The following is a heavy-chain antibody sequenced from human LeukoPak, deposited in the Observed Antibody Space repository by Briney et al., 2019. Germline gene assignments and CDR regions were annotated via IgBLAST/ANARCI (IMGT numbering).Heavy chain of an antibody. J-gene: IGHJ4*02. Sequence: GGSLRLSCAASGFTFSSYAMTWVRQAPGKGLEWVSTISDRGGSTYYADSVKGRFTISRDNSKNTLYLQIYSLRPEDTAVYYCARSYGGNFFDYWGQGILVTVSS. CDR2: ISDRGGST. CDR1: GFTFSSYA. V-gene: IGHV3-23*01. CDR3: ARSYGGNFFDY. D-gene: IGHD4-23*01.